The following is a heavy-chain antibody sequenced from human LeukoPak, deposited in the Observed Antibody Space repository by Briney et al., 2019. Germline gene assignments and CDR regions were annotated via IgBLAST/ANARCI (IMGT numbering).Heavy chain of an antibody. J-gene: IGHJ3*02. Sequence: PSETLSLTCTVSGGSISSYYWSWIRQPPGKGLEWIGYIYYSGSTNYNPSLKSRVTISVDTSKNQFSLKPSSVTAADTAVYYCARWLQLRPAAFDIWGQGTMVTVSS. CDR2: IYYSGST. CDR3: ARWLQLRPAAFDI. D-gene: IGHD5-24*01. V-gene: IGHV4-59*01. CDR1: GGSISSYY.